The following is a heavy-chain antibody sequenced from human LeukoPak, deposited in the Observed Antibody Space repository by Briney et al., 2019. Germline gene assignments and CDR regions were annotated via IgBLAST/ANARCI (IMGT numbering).Heavy chain of an antibody. J-gene: IGHJ4*02. V-gene: IGHV3-15*01. CDR1: GFTFSNAW. Sequence: GGSLRLSCAASGFTFSNAWMSWVRQAPGKGLEWVGRIKSKTDGGTTDYAAPVKGGFTISRDDSKNTLYLQMNSLKTEDTAVYYCTTGVGYSGYDLRSGGYWGQGTLVTVSS. CDR3: TTGVGYSGYDLRSGGY. CDR2: IKSKTDGGTT. D-gene: IGHD5-12*01.